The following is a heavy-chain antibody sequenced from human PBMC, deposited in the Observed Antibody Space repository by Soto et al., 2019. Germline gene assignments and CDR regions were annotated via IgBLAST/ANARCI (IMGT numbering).Heavy chain of an antibody. J-gene: IGHJ6*02. D-gene: IGHD6-6*01. Sequence: QVQLVQSGAEVKKPGASVKVSCKASGYTFTSYDINWVRQATGQGLEWMGWMNPNSGNTGYAQKFQGRVTMTRNTSISTAYMELSSLRSEDTAVYYCARAEPPRRYYYYYYGMDVWGQGTTVTVSS. CDR2: MNPNSGNT. CDR1: GYTFTSYD. CDR3: ARAEPPRRYYYYYYGMDV. V-gene: IGHV1-8*01.